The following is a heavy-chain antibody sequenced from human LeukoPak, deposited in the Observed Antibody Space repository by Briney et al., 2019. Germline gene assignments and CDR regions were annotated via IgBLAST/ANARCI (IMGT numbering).Heavy chain of an antibody. D-gene: IGHD3/OR15-3a*01. Sequence: SETLSLTCTVSGGSISSYYWSWIRQPPGKGLEWIGYIYYSGSTNYNPSLKSRVTISVDTSKNQFSLKLSSVTAADTAVYYCARDRRTLADVYFDYWGQGTLVTVSS. CDR1: GGSISSYY. CDR2: IYYSGST. V-gene: IGHV4-59*01. CDR3: ARDRRTLADVYFDY. J-gene: IGHJ4*02.